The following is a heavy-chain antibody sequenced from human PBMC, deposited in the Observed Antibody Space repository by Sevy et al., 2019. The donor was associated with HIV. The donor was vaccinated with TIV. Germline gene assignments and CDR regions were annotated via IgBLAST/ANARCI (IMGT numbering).Heavy chain of an antibody. CDR1: GFIFNIYA. J-gene: IGHJ5*01. V-gene: IGHV3-23*01. CDR3: YNDHDNNWFDS. CDR2: ISVSGGST. D-gene: IGHD3-22*01. Sequence: GGSLRLSCAASGFIFNIYAMSWVRQAPGKGLEWVSTISVSGGSTYYADSVKGRFTFSRDNSKNTRNLQLNSLRAEDSAVYFYYNDHDNNWFDSWGQGTLVTVSS.